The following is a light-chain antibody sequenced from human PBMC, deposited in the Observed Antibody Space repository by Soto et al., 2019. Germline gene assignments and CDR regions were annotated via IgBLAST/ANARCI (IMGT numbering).Light chain of an antibody. CDR3: QQYDNLPLT. V-gene: IGKV1-33*01. Sequence: DIQMTQSPSSLSASVGDRVTITCQATQDINSYLGWYQQKPGKAPKLLIFDASNLETGVPSRFSGSGSGTDFTFTISSLQPEDFATYYCQQYDNLPLTFGGGTKV. CDR2: DAS. J-gene: IGKJ4*01. CDR1: QDINSY.